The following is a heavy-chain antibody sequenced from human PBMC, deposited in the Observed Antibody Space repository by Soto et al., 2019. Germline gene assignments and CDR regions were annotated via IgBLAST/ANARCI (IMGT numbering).Heavy chain of an antibody. CDR2: ISDSGGLT. Sequence: GGSLRLACAASGFAFSSHPMSWVRQAPERGLEWVSGISDSGGLTYNADSVKGRFTISRDNSKNTLYLQMNSLRAEDTALYYCARRAFGSSRSFDIWGQGTMVTVSS. D-gene: IGHD6-6*01. CDR3: ARRAFGSSRSFDI. CDR1: GFAFSSHP. J-gene: IGHJ3*02. V-gene: IGHV3-23*01.